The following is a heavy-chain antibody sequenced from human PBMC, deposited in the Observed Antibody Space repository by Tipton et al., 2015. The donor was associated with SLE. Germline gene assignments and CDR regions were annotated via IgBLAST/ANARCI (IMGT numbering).Heavy chain of an antibody. Sequence: TLSLTCAVYGGSFSAYYWSWIRQPPGKGLEWIGEINHSGSTNYNPSLKSRVTISVDTSKNQFSLKVTSVTAADTAVYYCARESVAVAGTEYWGQGSLVTVSA. V-gene: IGHV4-34*01. CDR1: GGSFSAYY. CDR2: INHSGST. J-gene: IGHJ4*02. CDR3: ARESVAVAGTEY. D-gene: IGHD6-19*01.